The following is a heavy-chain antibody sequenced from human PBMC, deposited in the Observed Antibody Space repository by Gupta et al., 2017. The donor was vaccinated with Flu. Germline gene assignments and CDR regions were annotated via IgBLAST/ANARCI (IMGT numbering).Heavy chain of an antibody. CDR1: GFIFNSFA. D-gene: IGHD1-26*01. CDR3: AKGLDRGGNYFDASDV. V-gene: IGHV3-23*01. J-gene: IGHJ3*01. Sequence: EVQLLESGGVLVQPGGSLRLSCAASGFIFNSFAMTWVRQAPGKGLEWVSTITASGYTTHYADSVKGRFTISRDNSNSTLFMQMNDLRVADTAMYFCAKGLDRGGNYFDASDVWGRGTMVTV. CDR2: ITASGYTT.